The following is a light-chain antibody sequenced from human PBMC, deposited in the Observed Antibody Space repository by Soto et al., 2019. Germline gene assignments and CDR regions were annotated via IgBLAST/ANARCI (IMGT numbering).Light chain of an antibody. J-gene: IGKJ1*01. Sequence: EIVLTQSPATLSLSPGERATLSCRASQSVSSYLAWYQQKPGQAPRLPIYDASNRATGIPARFSGSGSGTDFTLTISSLEPEDFAVYYCQQRSNWPPVTFGQGTKVDI. CDR1: QSVSSY. CDR2: DAS. CDR3: QQRSNWPPVT. V-gene: IGKV3-11*01.